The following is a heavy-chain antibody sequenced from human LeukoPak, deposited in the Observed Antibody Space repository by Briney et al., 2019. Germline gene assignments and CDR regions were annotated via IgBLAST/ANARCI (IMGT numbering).Heavy chain of an antibody. D-gene: IGHD3-10*01. V-gene: IGHV1-69*01. J-gene: IGHJ4*02. CDR1: GGSLSSNA. CDR2: IIPMFGTP. Sequence: ASVKVSCKTSGGSLSSNALSWVRQAPAQGLEWMGGIIPMFGTPNYAQKFQGRVTITADESTSTAYMELSSLPFEDTAVYYCARAHGSAPSALDYWGQGTLVTVSS. CDR3: ARAHGSAPSALDY.